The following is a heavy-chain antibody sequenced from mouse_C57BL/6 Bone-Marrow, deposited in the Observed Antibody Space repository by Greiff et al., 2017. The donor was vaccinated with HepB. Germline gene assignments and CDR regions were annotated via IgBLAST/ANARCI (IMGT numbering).Heavy chain of an antibody. CDR3: ARITTVVSYYAMDY. V-gene: IGHV8-12*01. D-gene: IGHD1-1*01. J-gene: IGHJ4*01. CDR2: IYWDDDK. CDR1: GFSLSTSGMG. Sequence: QVTLKECGPGILQSSQTLSLTCSFSGFSLSTSGMGVSWIRQPSGKGLEWLAHIYWDDDKRYNPSLKSRLTISKDTSRNQVFLKITSVDTADTATYYCARITTVVSYYAMDYWGQGTSVTVSS.